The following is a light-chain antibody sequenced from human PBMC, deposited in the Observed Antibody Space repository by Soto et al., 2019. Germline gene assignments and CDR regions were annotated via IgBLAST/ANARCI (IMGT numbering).Light chain of an antibody. CDR3: SSYTSSSTWV. CDR1: RGDVGGYNY. Sequence: QSALTQPASVSGSPGRSCTISCTGTRGDVGGYNYVSWYQQHPGKAPQLMIYEVSNRPAGVSNRFSGSKSGNTASLTISGLQAEDEADYYCSSYTSSSTWVFGGGTKLTVL. J-gene: IGLJ3*02. CDR2: EVS. V-gene: IGLV2-14*01.